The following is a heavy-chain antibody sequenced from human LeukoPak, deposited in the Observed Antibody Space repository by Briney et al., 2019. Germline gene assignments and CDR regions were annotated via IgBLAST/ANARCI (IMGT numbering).Heavy chain of an antibody. D-gene: IGHD5-18*01. CDR2: ISGSGGST. J-gene: IGHJ4*02. Sequence: GGSLRLSCAASGFTFSNYAMSWVRQAPGKGLEWVSAISGSGGSTYYADSVKGRFTISRDNSKNTLYLQMNSLRAEDTAVYYCAERRGYSYGPALDYWGQGTLVTVSS. CDR1: GFTFSNYA. V-gene: IGHV3-23*01. CDR3: AERRGYSYGPALDY.